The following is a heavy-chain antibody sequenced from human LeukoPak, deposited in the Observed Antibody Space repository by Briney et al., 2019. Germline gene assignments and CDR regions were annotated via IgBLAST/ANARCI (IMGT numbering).Heavy chain of an antibody. V-gene: IGHV3-15*01. J-gene: IGHJ4*02. CDR2: IKSKTDGGTT. CDR3: AKETLLTTIAVAGDY. Sequence: PGGSLRLSCAASGFTFSNAWMSWVRQAPGKGLEWVGRIKSKTDGGTTDYAAPVNGRFTISRDDSKNTLYLQMNSLRAEDTAVYYCAKETLLTTIAVAGDYWGQGTLVTVSS. D-gene: IGHD6-19*01. CDR1: GFTFSNAW.